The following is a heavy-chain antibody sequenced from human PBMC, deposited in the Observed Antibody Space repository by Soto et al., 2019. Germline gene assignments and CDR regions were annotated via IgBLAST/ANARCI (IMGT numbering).Heavy chain of an antibody. CDR2: ISYSGST. CDR1: GGSISSSY. J-gene: IGHJ3*02. Sequence: SETLSLTCTVSGGSISSSYWSWIRQPPGRGLEWIAYISYSGSTNFNPSLKSRVTVSIDTSKSQFSLRLNSVTAADTALYYCARHQGRGYDWAFDIWGQGTMVTVSS. CDR3: ARHQGRGYDWAFDI. V-gene: IGHV4-59*08. D-gene: IGHD5-12*01.